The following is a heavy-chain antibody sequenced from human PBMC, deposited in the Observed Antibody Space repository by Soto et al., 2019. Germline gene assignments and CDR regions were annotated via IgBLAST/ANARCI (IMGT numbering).Heavy chain of an antibody. V-gene: IGHV1-69*02. CDR3: ARGRGYTGYDDN. J-gene: IGHJ4*02. D-gene: IGHD6-25*01. CDR1: GDTSSSHT. CDR2: IIPLLNIR. Sequence: QVQLVQSGAEVKKPGSSVKVSCRAFGDTSSSHTISWVRQAPGQGLEWMGRIIPLLNIRNYAQKFQGRVTFTADKSTSTVYMELNSLKSEDTAVYFCARGRGYTGYDDNWGQGTLVAVSS.